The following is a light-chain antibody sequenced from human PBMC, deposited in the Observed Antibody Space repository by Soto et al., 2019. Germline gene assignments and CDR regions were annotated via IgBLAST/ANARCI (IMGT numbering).Light chain of an antibody. V-gene: IGLV2-8*01. CDR2: EVN. CDR3: SSYAGSSIEVV. J-gene: IGLJ2*01. CDR1: SSDVGGNVY. Sequence: QSALTQPPSASGSPGQSVTISYTGTSSDVGGNVYVSWYQQHPGRVPKLMIYEVNKRPSGVPDRFSGSKSGNTASLTVSGLQAEDEADYYCSSYAGSSIEVVFGGGTKLTVL.